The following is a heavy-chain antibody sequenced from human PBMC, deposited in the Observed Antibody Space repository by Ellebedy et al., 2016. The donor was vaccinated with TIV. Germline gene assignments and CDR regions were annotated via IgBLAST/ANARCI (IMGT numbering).Heavy chain of an antibody. CDR2: IGTYNGNT. CDR1: SDTLIKYG. J-gene: IGHJ4*02. V-gene: IGHV1-18*01. Sequence: ASVKVSCKASSDTLIKYGVSWVRQAPGQGLAWMGWIGTYNGNTKIVQNFQGRVTLTTDTATNTASMELRSLKSDDTAVYYCARYSYDFLTGDNTRFDNWGQGTLVTVSS. CDR3: ARYSYDFLTGDNTRFDN. D-gene: IGHD3-9*01.